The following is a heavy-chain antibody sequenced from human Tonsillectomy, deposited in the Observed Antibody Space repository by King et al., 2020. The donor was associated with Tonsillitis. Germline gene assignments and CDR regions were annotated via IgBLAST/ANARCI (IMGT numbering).Heavy chain of an antibody. J-gene: IGHJ4*02. D-gene: IGHD1-7*01. Sequence: VQLVESGGGLVQPGGSLRLSCAASGFTFTSYWLIWVRQAPGKGLEWVANIKQDGSDKYYADSVKGRFTISRDNAKRSLFLQLNSLRAEDTDVYYCARGVRTSQRSPAGYWGQGTRVTVSS. V-gene: IGHV3-7*01. CDR2: IKQDGSDK. CDR1: GFTFTSYW. CDR3: ARGVRTSQRSPAGY.